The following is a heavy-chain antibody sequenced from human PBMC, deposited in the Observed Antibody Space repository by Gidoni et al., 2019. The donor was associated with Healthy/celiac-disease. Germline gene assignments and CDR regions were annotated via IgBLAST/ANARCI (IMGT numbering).Heavy chain of an antibody. D-gene: IGHD3-10*01. V-gene: IGHV4-34*01. CDR3: ARGLPPNYYGSGSYYKR. CDR1: GGSFSGYY. Sequence: QVQLQQWGAGLLKPSETLSLTCAVYGGSFSGYYWCWIRQPPGKGLEWIGEINHSGSTNYNPSLNSRVTISVDTSKNQFSLKLSSVTAADTALYYCARGLPPNYYGSGSYYKRWGQGTLVTVSS. CDR2: INHSGST. J-gene: IGHJ4*02.